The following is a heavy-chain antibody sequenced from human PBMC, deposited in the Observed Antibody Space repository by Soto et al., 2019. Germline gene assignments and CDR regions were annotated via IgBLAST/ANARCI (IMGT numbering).Heavy chain of an antibody. CDR3: ARSNYGGNSGY. D-gene: IGHD4-17*01. J-gene: IGHJ4*02. CDR1: GGTFSSYT. CDR2: IIPILGIA. Sequence: QVQLVQSGAEVKKPGSSVKVSCKASGGTFSSYTISWVRQAPGQGLEWMGRIIPILGIANYAQKFQGRVTXTXXKSTSTAYMELSSLRSEDTAVYYCARSNYGGNSGYWGQGTLVTVSS. V-gene: IGHV1-69*02.